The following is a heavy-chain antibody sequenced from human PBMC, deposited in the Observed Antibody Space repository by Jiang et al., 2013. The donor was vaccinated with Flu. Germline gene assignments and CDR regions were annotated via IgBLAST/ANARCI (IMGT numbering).Heavy chain of an antibody. V-gene: IGHV4-59*01. CDR1: GGSIDTYY. CDR2: IYYSGNT. J-gene: IGHJ5*02. Sequence: GSGLVKPSETLSLTCTVSGGSIDTYYWSWIRQPPGKGLEWIGYIYYSGNTNYNPSLKSRLTISVDRSKNQISLKLTSVTAADTAVYYCAREGQESWSTTWFDPWGQGTLVTVSS. CDR3: AREGQESWSTTWFDP. D-gene: IGHD1-1*01.